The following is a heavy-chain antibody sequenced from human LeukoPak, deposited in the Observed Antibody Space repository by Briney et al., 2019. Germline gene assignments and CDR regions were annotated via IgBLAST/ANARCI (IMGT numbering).Heavy chain of an antibody. CDR2: ISSSSSYI. CDR3: ARDPCCCGGDCYSVLDY. CDR1: GFTLSTYS. V-gene: IGHV3-21*01. Sequence: GWSLRLSCAASGFTLSTYSMKWVRQAPGKGLEWVSSISSSSSYIYYADSVKGRFTISRDNAKNSLYLQMNSLTAEDTAVYYCARDPCCCGGDCYSVLDYWGQGTLVTVSS. J-gene: IGHJ4*02. D-gene: IGHD2-21*02.